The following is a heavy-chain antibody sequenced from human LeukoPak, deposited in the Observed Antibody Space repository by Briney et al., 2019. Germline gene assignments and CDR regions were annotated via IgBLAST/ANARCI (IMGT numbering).Heavy chain of an antibody. V-gene: IGHV3-74*01. Sequence: GGSLRLSCAASGFTFSNNWMHWVRQAPGKGLVWVSRINSDGRTTTYADSVKGRFTISRDNAKNTLYLQMNSLRAEDTAVYYCAKAYYDSSGIRYSDYWGQGTLVTVSS. CDR1: GFTFSNNW. D-gene: IGHD3-22*01. J-gene: IGHJ4*02. CDR2: INSDGRTT. CDR3: AKAYYDSSGIRYSDY.